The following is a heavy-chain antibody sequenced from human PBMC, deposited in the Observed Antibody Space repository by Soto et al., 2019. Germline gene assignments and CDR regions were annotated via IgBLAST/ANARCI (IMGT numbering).Heavy chain of an antibody. J-gene: IGHJ4*02. CDR2: ISGSGGST. V-gene: IGHV3-23*01. Sequence: EVPLLESGGGLVQPGGSLRLSCAASGFTFSSYAMSWVRQAPGKGLEWVSAISGSGGSTYYADSVKGRFTISRDNSKNTLYLQMNSLRAEDTAVYYCANDYCSGGSCYLDYWGQGTLVTVSS. D-gene: IGHD2-15*01. CDR1: GFTFSSYA. CDR3: ANDYCSGGSCYLDY.